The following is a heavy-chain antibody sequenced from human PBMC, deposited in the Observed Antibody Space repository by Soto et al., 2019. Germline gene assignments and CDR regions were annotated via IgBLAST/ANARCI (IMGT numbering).Heavy chain of an antibody. V-gene: IGHV4-39*01. CDR3: ARRERAAGTDWWFDP. CDR2: IYYSGST. Sequence: QLQLQESGPGLVKPSETLSLTCTVSGGSISSSSFHWGWIRQPPGKGLEWIGSIYYSGSTYYSPSPKSRVTXPXXXSXXQFSRKLSSVTAADTAVYYCARRERAAGTDWWFDPWGQGTLVTVSS. J-gene: IGHJ5*02. D-gene: IGHD6-13*01. CDR1: GGSISSSSFH.